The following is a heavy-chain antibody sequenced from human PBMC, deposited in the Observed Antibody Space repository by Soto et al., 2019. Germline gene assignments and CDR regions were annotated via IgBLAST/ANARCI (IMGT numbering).Heavy chain of an antibody. Sequence: EVQLVESGGGLVQPGGSLRLSCAASGFTFSTYWMHWVRQVPGKGLVYVSRINGDGNSISYADSVKGRFTISRDNARNTLYLQMNSLRAEDTAVYHCGRGLVGAFNWLALWGQGTLVTVSS. CDR3: GRGLVGAFNWLAL. CDR1: GFTFSTYW. V-gene: IGHV3-74*01. CDR2: INGDGNSI. J-gene: IGHJ5*02. D-gene: IGHD1-26*01.